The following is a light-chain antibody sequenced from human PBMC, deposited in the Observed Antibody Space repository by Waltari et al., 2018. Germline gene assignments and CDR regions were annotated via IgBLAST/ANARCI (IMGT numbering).Light chain of an antibody. CDR2: GAS. J-gene: IGKJ2*01. Sequence: EIVMTQSPGTLSVSPGERAPLSCRASQSIGSILVWSQQKPGQGPRLLIYGASTRATDIPARFSGSGSGKDFTLTIHGLQSEDFAFYYCQQYNEWPHTFGQGTKLEI. CDR1: QSIGSI. CDR3: QQYNEWPHT. V-gene: IGKV3-15*01.